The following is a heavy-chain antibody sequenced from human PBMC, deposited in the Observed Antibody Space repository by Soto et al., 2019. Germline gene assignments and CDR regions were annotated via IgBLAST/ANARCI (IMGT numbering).Heavy chain of an antibody. CDR2: IYWDDDK. CDR1: GFSLSTSGVG. J-gene: IGHJ5*02. V-gene: IGHV2-5*02. D-gene: IGHD4-17*01. Sequence: QITLKESGPTLVKPTQTLTLTCTFSGFSLSTSGVGVGWIRQPPGKALEWLALIYWDDDKRYSPSLKSRLTITKDTSKNQVVLTMTNMDPVDTATYYCAHGPTTVTRIARRATRFDPWGQGTLVTVSS. CDR3: AHGPTTVTRIARRATRFDP.